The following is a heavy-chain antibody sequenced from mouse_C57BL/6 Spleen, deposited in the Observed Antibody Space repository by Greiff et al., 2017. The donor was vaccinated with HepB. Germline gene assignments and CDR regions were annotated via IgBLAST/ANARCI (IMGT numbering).Heavy chain of an antibody. Sequence: VQLQQPGAELVKPGASVKLSCKASGYTFTSYWMHWVKQRPGQGLEWIGMIHPNSGSTNYNEKFKSKATLTVDKSSSTAYMQLSSLTSEDSAVYYCAREETITTVVATDYWGQGTTLTVSS. CDR3: AREETITTVVATDY. V-gene: IGHV1-64*01. CDR2: IHPNSGST. D-gene: IGHD1-1*01. CDR1: GYTFTSYW. J-gene: IGHJ2*01.